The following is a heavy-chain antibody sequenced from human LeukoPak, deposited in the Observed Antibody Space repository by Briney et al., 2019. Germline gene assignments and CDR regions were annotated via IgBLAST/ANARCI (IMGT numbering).Heavy chain of an antibody. J-gene: IGHJ4*02. CDR2: ISGSGGST. V-gene: IGHV3-23*01. Sequence: GGSLRLSCAASGFTFSSYGMSWVRQAPGKGLEWVSAISGSGGSTYYADSVKGRFTISRDNSKNTLYLQMNSLRAEDTAVYYCAKAELLWFGELWYFDYWGQGTLVTVSS. D-gene: IGHD3-10*01. CDR3: AKAELLWFGELWYFDY. CDR1: GFTFSSYG.